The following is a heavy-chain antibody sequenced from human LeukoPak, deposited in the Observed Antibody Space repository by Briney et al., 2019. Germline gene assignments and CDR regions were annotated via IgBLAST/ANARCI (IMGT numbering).Heavy chain of an antibody. J-gene: IGHJ5*02. D-gene: IGHD2-2*02. CDR1: GGTFSSYA. Sequence: SVKVSCKASGGTFSSYAISWVRQAPGQGLEWMGGIIPIFGTANYAQKFQGRVTITADESTSTAYMELSSLRSEDTAVYYCARGGGDIVVVPAAISAWFDPWGQGTLVTVSS. V-gene: IGHV1-69*13. CDR3: ARGGGDIVVVPAAISAWFDP. CDR2: IIPIFGTA.